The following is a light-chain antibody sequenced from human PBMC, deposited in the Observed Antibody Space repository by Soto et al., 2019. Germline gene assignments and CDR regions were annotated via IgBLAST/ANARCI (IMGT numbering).Light chain of an antibody. J-gene: IGLJ1*01. CDR3: CSDAGSGIYI. CDR1: SSDVGRYNF. V-gene: IGLV2-23*02. CDR2: EVI. Sequence: SALTQPASVSGSPGQSITISCTGTSSDVGRYNFVSWYQQHTGKAPKLMIYEVIKRPSGVSNRFYGSKSGNTASLTISGLQAEDEADYYCCSDAGSGIYIFGTGTKVTVL.